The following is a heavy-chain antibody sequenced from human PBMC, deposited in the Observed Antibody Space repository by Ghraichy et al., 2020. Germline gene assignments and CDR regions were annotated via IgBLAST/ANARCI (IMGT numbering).Heavy chain of an antibody. D-gene: IGHD6-6*01. CDR1: GGSISGYY. CDR2: IYYSGNT. V-gene: IGHV4-59*01. Sequence: ESLNISCTVSGGSISGYYWSWIRQPPGKGMEWIGYIYYSGNTNYNPSLKSRVTISVDTSKNEFSLKLSSVTTADTAVYYCARNVAAPKVNWFDPWGQGTLVTVSS. J-gene: IGHJ5*02. CDR3: ARNVAAPKVNWFDP.